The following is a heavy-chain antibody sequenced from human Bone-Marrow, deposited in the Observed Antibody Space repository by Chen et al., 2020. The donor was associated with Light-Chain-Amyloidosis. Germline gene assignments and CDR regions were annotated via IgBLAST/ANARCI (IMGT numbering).Heavy chain of an antibody. CDR2: INWDSGFI. J-gene: IGHJ4*02. V-gene: IGHV3-9*01. D-gene: IGHD6-6*01. CDR1: GFTFDDYA. Sequence: EVQQVESGGGLVQPGRSMRLFWAASGFTFDDYALHWVRLVPWKGLEWVSGINWDSGFIDYADAVKGRFTISRDNAKNSLYLQMNSLRTEDTALYYCVKDVENSSPSYFDYWGQGTLVTVSS. CDR3: VKDVENSSPSYFDY.